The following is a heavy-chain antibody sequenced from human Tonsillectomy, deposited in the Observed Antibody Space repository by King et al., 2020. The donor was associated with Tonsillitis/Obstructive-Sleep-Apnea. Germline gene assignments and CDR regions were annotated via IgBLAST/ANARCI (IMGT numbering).Heavy chain of an antibody. CDR1: GYTFTSYG. Sequence: QLVQSGAEVKKPGASVKVSCKASGYTFTSYGISWVRQAPGQGLEWMGWISAYNGNTNYAQKLQGRVTMTTDTSTRTAYMELRSLRSHDTAVYYCASSGPAALGDYYYMDVWGKGTTVTVSS. J-gene: IGHJ6*03. V-gene: IGHV1-18*01. D-gene: IGHD2-2*01. CDR2: ISAYNGNT. CDR3: ASSGPAALGDYYYMDV.